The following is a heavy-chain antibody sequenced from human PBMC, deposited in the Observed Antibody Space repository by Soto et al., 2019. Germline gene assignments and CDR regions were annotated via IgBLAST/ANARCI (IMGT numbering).Heavy chain of an antibody. CDR2: IYYRGGT. J-gene: IGHJ5*02. CDR1: GGYISNNANH. D-gene: IGHD3-16*01. CDR3: SKGVLGVPNWFDP. V-gene: IGHV4-31*03. Sequence: QVQLQESGPGLVRPSQTLSLSCTVSGGYISNNANHWSWSRQHPGEGLEWIGYIYYRGGTYYSPSLKGRVTMSIEASKNQFSLKLSSVTAADTAVYYCSKGVLGVPNWFDPWGQGTLVTVSS.